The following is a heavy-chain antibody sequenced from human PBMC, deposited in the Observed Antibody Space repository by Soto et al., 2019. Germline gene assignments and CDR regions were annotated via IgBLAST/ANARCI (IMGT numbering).Heavy chain of an antibody. CDR2: IWYDGSNK. V-gene: IGHV3-33*01. Sequence: QVQLVESGGGVVQPGRSLRLSCAASGFTFSSYGMHWVRQAPGKGLEWVAVIWYDGSNKYYADSVKGRFTISRDNSKNTLYLQMNSLRAEDTAVYYCAREASRCSGGSCYSLDAFDIWGQGTMVTVSS. D-gene: IGHD2-15*01. CDR1: GFTFSSYG. J-gene: IGHJ3*02. CDR3: AREASRCSGGSCYSLDAFDI.